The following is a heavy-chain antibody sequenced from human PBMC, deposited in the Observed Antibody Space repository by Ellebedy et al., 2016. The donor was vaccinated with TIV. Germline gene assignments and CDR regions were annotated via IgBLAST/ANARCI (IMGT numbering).Heavy chain of an antibody. D-gene: IGHD3-16*01. Sequence: GESLKISXAVSGLTFSSYWMHWVRQAPGKGLVWVSRINSDGSSTYYADSVKGRFTISRDNAKSTLFLQMNSLRAEDTAVYYCAAYPNPSEHWGQGTLVTVSS. J-gene: IGHJ1*01. CDR2: INSDGSST. V-gene: IGHV3-74*01. CDR1: GLTFSSYW. CDR3: AAYPNPSEH.